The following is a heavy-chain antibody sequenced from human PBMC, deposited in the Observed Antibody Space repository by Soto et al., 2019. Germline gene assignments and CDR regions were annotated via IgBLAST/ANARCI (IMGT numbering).Heavy chain of an antibody. CDR1: GYTFTSYA. D-gene: IGHD3-22*01. CDR3: ARPAYYYDSSGYYGHDAFDI. J-gene: IGHJ3*02. Sequence: ASVKVSCKASGYTFTSYAMHWVRQAPGQRLEWMGWINADNGNTNYAQKLQGRVTMTTDTSTSTAYMELRSLRSDDTAVYYCARPAYYYDSSGYYGHDAFDIWGQGTMVTVSS. V-gene: IGHV1-3*01. CDR2: INADNGNT.